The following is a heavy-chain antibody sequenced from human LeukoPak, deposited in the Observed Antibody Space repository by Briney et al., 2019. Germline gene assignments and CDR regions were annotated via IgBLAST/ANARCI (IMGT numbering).Heavy chain of an antibody. CDR2: INPNSGGT. CDR1: GYTFTGYY. V-gene: IGHV1-2*02. Sequence: ASVKVSCKASGYTFTGYYMHWVRQAPGQGPEWMGWINPNSGGTNYAQKFQGRVTMTRDTSISTAYMELSRLRSDDTAVYYCARGEWELLYYFDYWGQGTLVTVSS. CDR3: ARGEWELLYYFDY. J-gene: IGHJ4*02. D-gene: IGHD1-26*01.